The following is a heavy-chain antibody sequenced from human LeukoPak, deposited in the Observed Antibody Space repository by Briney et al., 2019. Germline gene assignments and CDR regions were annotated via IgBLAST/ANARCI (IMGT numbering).Heavy chain of an antibody. D-gene: IGHD1-26*01. CDR1: GFTFSSYS. CDR3: ARDRELGRSYPDY. CDR2: ISSSSSYI. Sequence: PGGSLRLSCAASGFTFSSYSMNWVRQAPGKGLEWVSSISSSSSYIYYADSVKGRFTISRDNAKNSLYLQMNSLRAEVTAVYYCARDRELGRSYPDYWGQGTLVTVSS. V-gene: IGHV3-21*01. J-gene: IGHJ4*02.